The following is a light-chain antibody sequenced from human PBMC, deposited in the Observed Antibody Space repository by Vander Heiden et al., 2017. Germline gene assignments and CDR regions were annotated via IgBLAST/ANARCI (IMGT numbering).Light chain of an antibody. Sequence: QLVLTQSPSASASLGASVKLTCTLSSGPSSYATAWHQQQPEKGPRYLMRLNSDGSHSKGDGIPDRFSGSSSGAERYLTISSLQSEDEADYYCQTWGTGSVVFGGGTKLTVL. CDR2: LNSDGSH. CDR3: QTWGTGSVV. V-gene: IGLV4-69*01. CDR1: SGPSSYA. J-gene: IGLJ2*01.